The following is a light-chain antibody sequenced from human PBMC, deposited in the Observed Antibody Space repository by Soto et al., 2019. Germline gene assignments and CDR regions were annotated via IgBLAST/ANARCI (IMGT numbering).Light chain of an antibody. V-gene: IGKV3-20*01. CDR1: QSVSSSY. CDR2: GAS. CDR3: QQYGSTPVT. J-gene: IGKJ2*01. Sequence: EIVLTQSPGTLSLSPGERATLSCRASQSVSSSYLAWYQQKPGQAPRLLIYGASSRATGIPDRFSGSGSGTDFTLTISRLEPEDFAVYYCQQYGSTPVTFGQGTKLEIK.